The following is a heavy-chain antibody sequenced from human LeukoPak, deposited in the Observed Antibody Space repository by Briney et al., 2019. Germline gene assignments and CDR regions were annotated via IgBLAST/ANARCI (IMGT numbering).Heavy chain of an antibody. CDR2: IYSGGST. CDR3: ARDNGYGSGSFDY. V-gene: IGHV3-66*01. D-gene: IGHD3-10*01. J-gene: IGHJ4*02. Sequence: PGGSLRLSCAASGFTVSSNFMSWVRQAPGKGLEWVSVIYSGGSTYYADSVKGRFTISRDNSKNTLYLQMNRLTAEDTAVYYCARDNGYGSGSFDYWGQGTLVTVSS. CDR1: GFTVSSNF.